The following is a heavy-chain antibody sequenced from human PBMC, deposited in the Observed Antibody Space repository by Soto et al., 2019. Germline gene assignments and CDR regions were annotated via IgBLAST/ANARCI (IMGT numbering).Heavy chain of an antibody. Sequence: GGSLRLSCAASGFTFSSYGMHWVRQAPGKGLEWVAVISYDGSNKYYADSVKGRFTISRDNSKNTLYLQMNSLRAEDTAVYYCAKAPVGYDYVPTSFDYWGQGTLVTVSS. D-gene: IGHD3-16*01. CDR3: AKAPVGYDYVPTSFDY. J-gene: IGHJ4*02. CDR2: ISYDGSNK. V-gene: IGHV3-30*18. CDR1: GFTFSSYG.